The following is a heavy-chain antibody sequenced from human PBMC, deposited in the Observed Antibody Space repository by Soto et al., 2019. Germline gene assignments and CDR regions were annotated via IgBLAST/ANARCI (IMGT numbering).Heavy chain of an antibody. CDR2: IIPILGIA. D-gene: IGHD5-18*01. J-gene: IGHJ5*02. CDR1: GGTFSSYT. V-gene: IGHV1-69*04. Sequence: SVKVSCKASGGTFSSYTISWVRQAPGQGLEWMGRIIPILGIANYAQKFQGRVTITADKSTSTAYMELSSLRSEDTAVYYCARDPGYSYGNTWGQGTLVTSPQ. CDR3: ARDPGYSYGNT.